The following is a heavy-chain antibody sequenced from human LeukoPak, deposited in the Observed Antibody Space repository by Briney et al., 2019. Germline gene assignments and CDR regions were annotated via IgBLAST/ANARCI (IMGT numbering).Heavy chain of an antibody. J-gene: IGHJ4*02. V-gene: IGHV4-34*01. Sequence: PSETLSLTCAVYGGSFSGYYWSWIRQPPGKGLEWIGYIYHSGSTYYNPSLKSRVTISVDRSKNQFSLKLSSVTAADTAVYYCARGRSRLDYWGQGTLVTVSS. CDR2: IYHSGST. CDR3: ARGRSRLDY. D-gene: IGHD6-19*01. CDR1: GGSFSGYY.